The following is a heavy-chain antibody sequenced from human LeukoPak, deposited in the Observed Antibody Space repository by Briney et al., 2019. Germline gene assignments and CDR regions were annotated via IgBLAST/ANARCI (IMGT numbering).Heavy chain of an antibody. Sequence: SETLSLTCTVSGGSISSYYWSWIRQPPGKGLEWIEYIYYSGSTNYNPSLKSRVTISVDTSKNQFSLKLSSVTAADTAVYYCARGPNSVAGYFDYWGQGTLVTVSS. CDR3: ARGPNSVAGYFDY. CDR1: GGSISSYY. D-gene: IGHD6-19*01. CDR2: IYYSGST. J-gene: IGHJ4*02. V-gene: IGHV4-59*01.